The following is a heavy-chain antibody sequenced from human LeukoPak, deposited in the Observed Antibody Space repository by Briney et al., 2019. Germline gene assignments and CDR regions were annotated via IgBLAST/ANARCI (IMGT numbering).Heavy chain of an antibody. D-gene: IGHD3-22*01. Sequence: ASVTVSCKASGGTFSSYAISWVRQAPGQGLEWMGGIIPIFGTANYAQKFQGRVTITADKSTSTAYMELSSLRSEDTAVYYCASHYPDYYDSTGAFDIWGQGTMVTVSS. CDR2: IIPIFGTA. J-gene: IGHJ3*02. V-gene: IGHV1-69*06. CDR1: GGTFSSYA. CDR3: ASHYPDYYDSTGAFDI.